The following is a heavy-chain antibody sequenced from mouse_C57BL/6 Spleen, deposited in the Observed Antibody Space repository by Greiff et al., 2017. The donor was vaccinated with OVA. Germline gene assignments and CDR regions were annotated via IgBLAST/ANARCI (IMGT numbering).Heavy chain of an antibody. Sequence: EVQLKESGGDLVKPGGSLKLSCAASGFTFSSYGMSWVRQTPDKRLEWVATISSGGSYTYYPDSVKGRFTISRDNAKNTLYLQMSSLKSEDAALYYCAIILTLLATDAMDYWGQGTSVTVSS. D-gene: IGHD1-1*01. V-gene: IGHV5-6*01. J-gene: IGHJ4*01. CDR3: AIILTLLATDAMDY. CDR1: GFTFSSYG. CDR2: ISSGGSYT.